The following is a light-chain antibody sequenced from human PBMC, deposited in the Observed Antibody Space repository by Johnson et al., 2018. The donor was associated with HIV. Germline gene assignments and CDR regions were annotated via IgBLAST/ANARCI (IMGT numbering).Light chain of an antibody. CDR2: DNN. J-gene: IGLJ1*01. V-gene: IGLV1-51*01. CDR3: GTWDSSLNAYV. CDR1: SSNISNNY. Sequence: QSVLTQPPSVSSAPGQKVTISCSGSSSNISNNYVSWYQQIPGTAPKLLIYDNNKRPSGIPDRFSGSKSGTSATLGITGLQTGDEADYYCGTWDSSLNAYVFGAATKVAVL.